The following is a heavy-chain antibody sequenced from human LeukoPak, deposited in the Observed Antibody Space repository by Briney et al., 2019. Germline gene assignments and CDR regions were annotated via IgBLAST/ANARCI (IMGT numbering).Heavy chain of an antibody. CDR3: ARDGPHYDSSGQYFDY. CDR2: IIPILGIA. CDR1: GGTFSSYA. D-gene: IGHD3-22*01. V-gene: IGHV1-69*04. J-gene: IGHJ4*02. Sequence: SVKVSCKASGGTFSSYAISWVRQAPGQGLEWMGRIIPILGIANYAQKFQGRVTITADKSTSTAYMELSSLRSEDTAVYYCARDGPHYDSSGQYFDYWGQGTLVTVSS.